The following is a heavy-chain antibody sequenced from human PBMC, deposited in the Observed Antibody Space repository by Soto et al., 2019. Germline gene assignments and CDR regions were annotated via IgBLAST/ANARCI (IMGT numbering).Heavy chain of an antibody. CDR2: INAGNGNT. CDR3: ARDRPIRGYSGFKYGMDV. CDR1: GYTFTSYA. D-gene: IGHD5-12*01. Sequence: QVQLVQSGAEVKKPGASVKVSCKASGYTFTSYAMHWVRQAPGQRLEWMGWINAGNGNTKYSQKFQGRVTITRDTSASIAYMELSSLRSEDTAVYYCARDRPIRGYSGFKYGMDVWGQGTTVTVSS. V-gene: IGHV1-3*01. J-gene: IGHJ6*02.